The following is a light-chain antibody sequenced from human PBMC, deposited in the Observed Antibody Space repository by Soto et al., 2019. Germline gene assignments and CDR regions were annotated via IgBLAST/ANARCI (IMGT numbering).Light chain of an antibody. CDR3: QQYNNWLVT. CDR1: QSVSSY. J-gene: IGKJ5*01. CDR2: DAS. V-gene: IGKV3-11*01. Sequence: EIVLTQSPATLSLSPGERATLSCRASQSVSSYLAWYQQRPGQAPRLLIYDASNRATGVPARFSGSGSGTEFTLTISSLQSEDFAVYYCQQYNNWLVTFGQGTRLEI.